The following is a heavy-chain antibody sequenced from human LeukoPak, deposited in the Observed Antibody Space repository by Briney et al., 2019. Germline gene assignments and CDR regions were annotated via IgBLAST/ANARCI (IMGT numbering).Heavy chain of an antibody. D-gene: IGHD1-26*01. V-gene: IGHV4-39*07. J-gene: IGHJ4*02. CDR1: GGSISSSSYY. Sequence: PSETLSLTCTVSGGSISSSSYYWGWIRQPPGKGLEWIGSIYYSGSTYYNPSLKSRVTISVDTSKNQFSLKLSSVTAADTAVYYCARVRWELLRDGYYFDYWGQGTLVTVSS. CDR2: IYYSGST. CDR3: ARVRWELLRDGYYFDY.